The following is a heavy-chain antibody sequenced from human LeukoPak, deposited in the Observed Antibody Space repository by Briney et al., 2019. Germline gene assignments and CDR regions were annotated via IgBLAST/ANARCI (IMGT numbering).Heavy chain of an antibody. V-gene: IGHV3-21*01. CDR1: GFTFSSYS. D-gene: IGHD6-25*01. CDR3: AREAATGYYYGMDV. Sequence: PGGSLRLSCAASGFTFSSYSMNWVRQAPGKGLEWVSSISSSSSYIYYADSVKGRFTISRDNAKNSLYLQMNSLRAEDTAVYYCAREAATGYYYGMDVWGQGTTVTVSS. J-gene: IGHJ6*02. CDR2: ISSSSSYI.